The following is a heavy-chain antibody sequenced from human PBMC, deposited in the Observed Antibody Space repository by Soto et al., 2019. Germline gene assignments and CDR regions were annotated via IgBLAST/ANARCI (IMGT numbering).Heavy chain of an antibody. V-gene: IGHV3-23*01. CDR1: GFTFSSYA. CDR2: IDKSAESA. D-gene: IGHD2-8*02. CDR3: AKAGGVIDDTTVYRHIDY. Sequence: EVQLLDSGGGLVQPGGSLRLSCAASGFTFSSYAMSWVRQAPGKGLEWVSGIDKSAESAFYADSVKGRFTISRDNSKNTLYLQMNSLRVENTTVYYCAKAGGVIDDTTVYRHIDYWGQGTLVTVSS. J-gene: IGHJ4*02.